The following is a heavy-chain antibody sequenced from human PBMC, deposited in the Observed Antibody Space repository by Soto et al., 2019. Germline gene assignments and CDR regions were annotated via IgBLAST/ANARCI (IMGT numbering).Heavy chain of an antibody. D-gene: IGHD5-18*01. V-gene: IGHV4-59*01. J-gene: IGHJ4*01. CDR3: ARASGYSYGYDDFFDN. CDR2: FHFSGST. Sequence: TLSLTCTVSGVSINGYYWTWLRQSPTNGLEWIGYFHFSGSTKYNPSLESRLTISADTSKNQISLTLSSVTAADTAVYYCARASGYSYGYDDFFDNWGQGTLVTVSS. CDR1: GVSINGYY.